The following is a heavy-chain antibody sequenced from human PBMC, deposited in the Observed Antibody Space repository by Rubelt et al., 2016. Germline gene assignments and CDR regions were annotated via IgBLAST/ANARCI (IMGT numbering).Heavy chain of an antibody. Sequence: QVQLQQWGAGLLKPSETLSLTCAVYGGSFSGYYWSWIRQSPGKGLEWIGEINHSGSTNYNPSLKSRVTISVDTSKNQFSLKLSSVTAADTAVYYCARRPSRDAFDIWGQGTMVTVSS. J-gene: IGHJ3*02. CDR2: INHSGST. CDR1: GGSFSGYY. V-gene: IGHV4-34*01. CDR3: ARRPSRDAFDI.